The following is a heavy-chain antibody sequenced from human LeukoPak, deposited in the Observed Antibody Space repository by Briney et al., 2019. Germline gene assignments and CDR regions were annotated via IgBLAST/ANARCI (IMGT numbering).Heavy chain of an antibody. D-gene: IGHD6-25*01. J-gene: IGHJ4*02. V-gene: IGHV1-2*02. CDR2: INSNSGVT. CDR3: ARDLATSANWELDY. CDR1: GYTFTGYF. Sequence: ASVKVSCKASGYTFTGYFIHWVRQAPGQGLEWMGRINSNSGVTTYALSFQGRVTMTRDTSINTAYMELSSLRSDGTAVYYRARDLATSANWELDYWGQETLITVSS.